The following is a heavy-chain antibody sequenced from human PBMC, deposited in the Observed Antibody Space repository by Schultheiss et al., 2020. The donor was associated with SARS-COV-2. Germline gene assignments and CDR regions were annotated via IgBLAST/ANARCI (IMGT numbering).Heavy chain of an antibody. CDR2: ISSSSSYI. CDR3: ARDGVPRFLEWLLHD. D-gene: IGHD3-3*01. Sequence: GGSLRLSCAASGFTFSNAWMNWVRQAPGKGLEWVSSISSSSSYIYYADSVKGRFTISRDNSKNTLYLQMNSLRAEDTAVYYCARDGVPRFLEWLLHDWGQGTLVTVSS. V-gene: IGHV3-21*01. J-gene: IGHJ4*02. CDR1: GFTFSNAW.